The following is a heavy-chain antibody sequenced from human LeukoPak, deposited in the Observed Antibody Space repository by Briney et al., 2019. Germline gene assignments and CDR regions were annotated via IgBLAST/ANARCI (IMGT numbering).Heavy chain of an antibody. Sequence: SETLSLTCAVYGGSFSGYYWGWIRQPPGKGLEWIGSIYYSGSTYYNPSLKSRVTISVDTSKNQFSLKLSSVTAADTAVYYCARSDGSGSYYNGNTAFDYWGQGTLVTVFS. V-gene: IGHV4-39*01. J-gene: IGHJ4*02. CDR3: ARSDGSGSYYNGNTAFDY. CDR2: IYYSGST. D-gene: IGHD3-10*01. CDR1: GGSFSGYY.